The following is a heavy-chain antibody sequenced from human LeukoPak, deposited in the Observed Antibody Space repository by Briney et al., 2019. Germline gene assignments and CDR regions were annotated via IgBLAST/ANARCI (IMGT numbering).Heavy chain of an antibody. D-gene: IGHD6-13*01. CDR2: IDAGNGNT. CDR3: ARDVAYSSSWFDP. J-gene: IGHJ5*02. Sequence: ASVKVFCKASGYTFTNYAMHWVRQAPGQRLEWMGWIDAGNGNTKYSQKLQGRVTMTTDTSTSTAYMELRSLRSDDTAVYYCARDVAYSSSWFDPWGQGTLVTVSS. CDR1: GYTFTNYA. V-gene: IGHV1-3*01.